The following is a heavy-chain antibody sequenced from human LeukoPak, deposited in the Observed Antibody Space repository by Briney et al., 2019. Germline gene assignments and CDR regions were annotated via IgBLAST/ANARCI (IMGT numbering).Heavy chain of an antibody. Sequence: AASVKVSCKASGYTFTGYYMHWGRQAPGQGLEWMGWINPNSGGTNYAQKFQGRVTMTRDTSITTAYMELSRLRSDDTAVYYCARDLDYYGSGSFFNIWGQGTMVTVSS. CDR1: GYTFTGYY. CDR3: ARDLDYYGSGSFFNI. J-gene: IGHJ3*02. CDR2: INPNSGGT. D-gene: IGHD3-10*01. V-gene: IGHV1-2*02.